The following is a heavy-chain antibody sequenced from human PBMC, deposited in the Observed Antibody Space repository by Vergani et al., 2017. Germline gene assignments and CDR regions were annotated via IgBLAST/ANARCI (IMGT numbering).Heavy chain of an antibody. D-gene: IGHD4-17*01. CDR2: IGYDGRIK. CDR1: GFSFNTYG. Sequence: QVQLVETGGGVVQPGGSLRLYCATSGFSFNTYGAHWVRQAPGKGLEWVAFIGYDGRIKYNVDSVKGRFTISRDTSKKTLSLQVRSLRADDTAVYYCAKDGREHSDYGYFDYWGQGTLVTVSS. J-gene: IGHJ4*02. V-gene: IGHV3-30*02. CDR3: AKDGREHSDYGYFDY.